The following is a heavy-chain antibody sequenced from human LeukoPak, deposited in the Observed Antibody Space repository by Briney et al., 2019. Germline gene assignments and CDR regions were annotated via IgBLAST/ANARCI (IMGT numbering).Heavy chain of an antibody. CDR2: ISSSSSYT. Sequence: GGSLRLSCAASGFTFSDYYMSWIRQAPGKGLEWVSYISSSSSYTNYADSVKGRFTISRDNAKNLLYLQMNSLRAEDTAVYYCARDGRSGPNWFDPWGQGTLVTVSS. CDR1: GFTFSDYY. J-gene: IGHJ5*02. D-gene: IGHD7-27*01. V-gene: IGHV3-11*06. CDR3: ARDGRSGPNWFDP.